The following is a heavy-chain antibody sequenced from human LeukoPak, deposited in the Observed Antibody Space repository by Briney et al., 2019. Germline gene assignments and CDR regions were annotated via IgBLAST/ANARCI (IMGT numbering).Heavy chain of an antibody. V-gene: IGHV3-23*01. J-gene: IGHJ6*02. CDR3: AKGAVAGTWDYYYYGMDV. CDR2: IFGSGGSP. Sequence: GGSLRLSCAASGFTFSSYSMNWVRQAPGKGLEWVAGIFGSGGSPHYADPVKGRFTISRDNSKNTLYLQMNSLRAEDTAVYYCAKGAVAGTWDYYYYGMDVWGQGTTVTVSS. CDR1: GFTFSSYS. D-gene: IGHD6-19*01.